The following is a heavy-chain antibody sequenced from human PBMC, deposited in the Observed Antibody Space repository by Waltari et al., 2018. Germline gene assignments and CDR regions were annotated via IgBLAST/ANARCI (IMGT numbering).Heavy chain of an antibody. V-gene: IGHV3-64*01. J-gene: IGHJ6*03. Sequence: EVQLVESGGGLVQPGGSLRLSCAASGFSFGLFAIHWVRQAPGKGLEYVAAISSNGVSTYYANSMKGRLSISRDNSKNTLYLQMGSLRAEDMAVYYCARSPDQPDSLDYYMDVWGKGTTVTVSS. D-gene: IGHD2-21*01. CDR2: ISSNGVST. CDR3: ARSPDQPDSLDYYMDV. CDR1: GFSFGLFA.